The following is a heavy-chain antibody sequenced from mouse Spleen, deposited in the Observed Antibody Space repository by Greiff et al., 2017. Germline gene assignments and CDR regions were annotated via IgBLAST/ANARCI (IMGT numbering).Heavy chain of an antibody. CDR1: GYTFTSYG. V-gene: IGHV1-81*01. D-gene: IGHD2-1*01. CDR2: IYPRSGNT. CDR3: ARDGNFHFDY. J-gene: IGHJ2*01. Sequence: QVQLKESGAELARPGASVKLSCKASGYTFTSYGISWVKQRTGQGLEWIGEIYPRSGNTYYNEKFKGKATLTADKSSSTAYMELRSLTSEDSAVYFCARDGNFHFDYWGQGTTLTVSS.